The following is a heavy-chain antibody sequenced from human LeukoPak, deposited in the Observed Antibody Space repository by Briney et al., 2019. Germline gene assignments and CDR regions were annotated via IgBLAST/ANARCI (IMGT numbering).Heavy chain of an antibody. CDR3: ANLPDYGDYPDRYYFDF. J-gene: IGHJ4*02. Sequence: GGSLRLSCAASGFTFSSYAMSWVRQAPGKGLEWVSAISGSGGNTYYTDSVKGRFTISRDNSKNTLYLQMNSLRAEDTAVYYCANLPDYGDYPDRYYFDFWGQGTLVTVSS. D-gene: IGHD4-17*01. V-gene: IGHV3-23*01. CDR1: GFTFSSYA. CDR2: ISGSGGNT.